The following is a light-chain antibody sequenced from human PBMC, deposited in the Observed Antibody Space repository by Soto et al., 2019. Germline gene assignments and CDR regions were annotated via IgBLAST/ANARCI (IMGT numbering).Light chain of an antibody. V-gene: IGKV3D-20*01. CDR3: QQYGSSRT. Sequence: EIVLTQSPATLSLSPGERATLSFRASQSVRSYLAWYQQKPGLAPRLLIYDASNRATGIPDRFSGSGSGTDFTLTISRLEPEDSAEYYCQQYGSSRTFGQGTQVDIK. CDR2: DAS. J-gene: IGKJ1*01. CDR1: QSVRSY.